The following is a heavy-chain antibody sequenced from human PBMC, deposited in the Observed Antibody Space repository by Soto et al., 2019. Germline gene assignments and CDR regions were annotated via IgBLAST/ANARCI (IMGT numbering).Heavy chain of an antibody. Sequence: SETLSLTCTVSGGPISSYYWSWIRQPAGKGLEWIGRIYTSGSTNYNPSLKSRVTMSVDTSKNQFSLKLSSVTAADTAVYYCARDYYDSSGYYPFDYWGQGTLVTVSS. CDR2: IYTSGST. V-gene: IGHV4-4*07. D-gene: IGHD3-22*01. CDR1: GGPISSYY. J-gene: IGHJ4*02. CDR3: ARDYYDSSGYYPFDY.